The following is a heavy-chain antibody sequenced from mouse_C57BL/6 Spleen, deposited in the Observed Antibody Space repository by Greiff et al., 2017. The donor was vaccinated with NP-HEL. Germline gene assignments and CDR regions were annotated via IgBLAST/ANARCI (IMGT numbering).Heavy chain of an antibody. CDR3: ARDHYYGSSYPPWFAY. Sequence: QVQLQQSGAELARPGASVKLSCKASGYTFTSYGISWVKQRTGQGLEWIGEIYPRSGNTYYNEKFKGKATLTADKSSSTAYMELRSLTSVDSAVYFCARDHYYGSSYPPWFAYWGQGTLVTVSA. CDR1: GYTFTSYG. V-gene: IGHV1-81*01. J-gene: IGHJ3*01. CDR2: IYPRSGNT. D-gene: IGHD1-1*01.